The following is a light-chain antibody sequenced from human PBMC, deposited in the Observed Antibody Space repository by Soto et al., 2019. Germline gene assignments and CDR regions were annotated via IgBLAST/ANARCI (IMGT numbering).Light chain of an antibody. CDR2: DAS. CDR3: QQSHSTPFT. V-gene: IGKV1-5*01. Sequence: DIQMTQSPSTLSASVGDSVTITCRASQSITSWLAWYQQKPGKAPKLLIYDASSLEGGVPSRFSGSGSGTEFTLTISGLQPDDFATYFCQQSHSTPFTFGQGTKLEI. CDR1: QSITSW. J-gene: IGKJ2*01.